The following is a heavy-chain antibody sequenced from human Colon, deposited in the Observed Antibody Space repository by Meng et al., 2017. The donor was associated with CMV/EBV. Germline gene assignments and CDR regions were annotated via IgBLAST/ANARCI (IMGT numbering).Heavy chain of an antibody. CDR3: AKVNTQYCSSVSCPKGGFDP. J-gene: IGHJ5*02. V-gene: IGHV3-30*02. CDR2: IRYDGSSS. Sequence: GGSLRLSCAASGFTFSSYAMNWVRQAPGKGLEWVAFIRYDGSSSLYADSVRGRFSISRDNSKNTLYLQMKNLRPEDTALYYCAKVNTQYCSSVSCPKGGFDPWGQGTRVTVSS. D-gene: IGHD2-2*01. CDR1: GFTFSSYA.